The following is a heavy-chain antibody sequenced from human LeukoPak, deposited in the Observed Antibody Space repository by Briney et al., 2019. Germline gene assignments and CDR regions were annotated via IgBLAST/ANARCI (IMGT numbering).Heavy chain of an antibody. D-gene: IGHD2-15*01. CDR1: GFTFSSYS. V-gene: IGHV3-21*01. CDR3: ARDVGYCSGGSCERDY. CDR2: ISSSSYI. J-gene: IGHJ4*02. Sequence: GGSLRLSCAASGFTFSSYSMNWVRQAPGKGLEWVSSISSSSYIYYADSVKGRFTISRDNAKNSLYLQMNSLRAEDTAVYYCARDVGYCSGGSCERDYWGQGTLVTVSS.